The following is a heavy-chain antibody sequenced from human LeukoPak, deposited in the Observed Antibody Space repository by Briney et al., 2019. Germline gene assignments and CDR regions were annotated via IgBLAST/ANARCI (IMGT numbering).Heavy chain of an antibody. V-gene: IGHV1-69*01. CDR2: VIPMFGTV. Sequence: GSSVKVSCKASGGTFSSYAISWVRQAPGQGLEWMGGVIPMFGTVNYGQKFQGRVTIIADESTSTAYMELSGLRSEDTAVYYCARGRSTGYPYYFEYWGQGTLVTVSS. D-gene: IGHD5-12*01. CDR3: ARGRSTGYPYYFEY. CDR1: GGTFSSYA. J-gene: IGHJ4*02.